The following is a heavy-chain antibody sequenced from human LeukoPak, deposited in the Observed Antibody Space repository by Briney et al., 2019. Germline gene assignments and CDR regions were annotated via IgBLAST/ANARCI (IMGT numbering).Heavy chain of an antibody. Sequence: GGSLRLSCAASGFTFSSYAMSWVRQAPGKGLEWVSVIYSGGSTYYADSVKGRFTISRDNSRNTVYLQMNSLRAEDTAVYYCARSLDFDFWTGSNSGMDVWGQGTTVTVSS. CDR3: ARSLDFDFWTGSNSGMDV. V-gene: IGHV3-53*01. CDR1: GFTFSSYA. J-gene: IGHJ6*02. D-gene: IGHD3/OR15-3a*01. CDR2: IYSGGST.